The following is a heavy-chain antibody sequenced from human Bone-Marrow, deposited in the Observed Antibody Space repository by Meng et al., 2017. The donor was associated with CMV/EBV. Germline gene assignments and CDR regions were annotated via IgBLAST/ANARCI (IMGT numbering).Heavy chain of an antibody. D-gene: IGHD3-3*01. V-gene: IGHV3-21*01. Sequence: GGSLRLSCAASGFTFSSYSMNWVRQAPGKGLEWVSSSSSSSSYIYYADSVKGRFTISRDNAKNSLYLQMNSLRAEDTAVYYCARERFFGVVTYIDYWGQGTLVTVSS. CDR3: ARERFFGVVTYIDY. CDR2: SSSSSSYI. CDR1: GFTFSSYS. J-gene: IGHJ4*02.